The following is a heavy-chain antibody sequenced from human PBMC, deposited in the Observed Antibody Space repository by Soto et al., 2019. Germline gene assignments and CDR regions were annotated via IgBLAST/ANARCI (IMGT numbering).Heavy chain of an antibody. J-gene: IGHJ6*02. CDR2: ISAYNGNT. D-gene: IGHD1-7*01. CDR3: ARDGRAELRYYYYYCGMDV. V-gene: IGHV1-18*01. Sequence: QVQLVQSGAEVKKPGASVKVSCKASGYTFTSYGISWVRQAPGQGLEWMGWISAYNGNTNYAQKLQGSVTMTTDTSTSTAYMELRSLRSGDTAVYYCARDGRAELRYYYYYCGMDVWGQGTTVTVSS. CDR1: GYTFTSYG.